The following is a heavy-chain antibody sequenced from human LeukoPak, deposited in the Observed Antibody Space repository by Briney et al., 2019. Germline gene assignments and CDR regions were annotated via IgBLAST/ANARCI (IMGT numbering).Heavy chain of an antibody. Sequence: SPTLSLTFTISGDSVSINTVAWNWVRQSPPRGLDWLGRTLYRSKWYNDYAVPVKSRITINPDTSKNQFSLQLDSVTPEDTAVYCCARGQRNALDIWGRGTMVSVSS. V-gene: IGHV6-1*01. CDR2: TLYRSKWYN. D-gene: IGHD5-24*01. J-gene: IGHJ3*02. CDR1: GDSVSINTVA. CDR3: ARGQRNALDI.